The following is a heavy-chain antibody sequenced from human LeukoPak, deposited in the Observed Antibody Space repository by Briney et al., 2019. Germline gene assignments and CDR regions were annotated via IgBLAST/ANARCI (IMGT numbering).Heavy chain of an antibody. J-gene: IGHJ5*02. CDR1: GGTFSSYA. CDR2: IMPIFGTA. Sequence: GASVKVSCKASGGTFSSYAISWVRQAPGQGLEWMGGIMPIFGTANYAQKFQGKVTITAGKSTSTAYMELSSLRSEDTAVYYCARDETDRGFDPWGQGTLVTVSS. CDR3: ARDETDRGFDP. V-gene: IGHV1-69*06.